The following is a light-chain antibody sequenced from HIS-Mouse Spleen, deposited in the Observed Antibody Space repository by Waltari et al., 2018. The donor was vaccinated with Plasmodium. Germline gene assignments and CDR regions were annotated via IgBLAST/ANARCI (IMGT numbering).Light chain of an antibody. J-gene: IGLJ3*02. V-gene: IGLV3-10*01. CDR3: YSTDSSGNHRV. CDR1: ALPKKY. CDR2: EDS. Sequence: SYELTQPPSVSVSPGQTARITCSGDALPKKYAYWYQQKSGQAPVLVIYEDSKRPSGITGRFSGSSSGTMATLTISGAQVEDEAGYYCYSTDSSGNHRVFGGGTKLTVL.